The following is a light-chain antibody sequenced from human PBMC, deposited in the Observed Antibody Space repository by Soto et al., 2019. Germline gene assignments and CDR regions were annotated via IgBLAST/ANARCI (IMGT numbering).Light chain of an antibody. CDR1: NSNIGAGYD. V-gene: IGLV1-40*01. J-gene: IGLJ3*02. Sequence: QAVVTQPPSVSGAPGQRVTISCTGYNSNIGAGYDVHWYQQLPGTAPKLLIYGNSNRPSGVPDRFSASKSGTSASLAITGLQAKDEADYYCQSYDSSLSGWVFGGGTKLTVL. CDR3: QSYDSSLSGWV. CDR2: GNS.